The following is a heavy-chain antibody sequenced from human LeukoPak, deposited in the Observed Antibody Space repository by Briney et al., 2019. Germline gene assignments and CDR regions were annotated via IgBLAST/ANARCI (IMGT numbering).Heavy chain of an antibody. CDR3: TRDLPYSSGWSTFDY. CDR2: IRSKAYGGTT. V-gene: IGHV3-49*04. J-gene: IGHJ4*02. D-gene: IGHD6-19*01. Sequence: GGSLRLSCTASGFTFGDYAMSWVRQAPGKGLEWVGFIRSKAYGGTTEYAASVKGRFTISRDDSKNIAYLQMNSLKTEDTAVYYCTRDLPYSSGWSTFDYWGQGTLVTVSS. CDR1: GFTFGDYA.